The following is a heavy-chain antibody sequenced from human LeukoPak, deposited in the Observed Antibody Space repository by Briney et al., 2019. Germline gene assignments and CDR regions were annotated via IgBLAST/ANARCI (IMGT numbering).Heavy chain of an antibody. CDR1: GGTFSRFT. D-gene: IGHD2-15*01. V-gene: IGHV1-69*13. CDR2: IIPIFGTA. Sequence: GASVKVSCKASGGTFSRFTISWVRQAPGQGLEWMGGIIPIFGTANYAQKFQGRVTITADESTSTAYMELSSLRSEDTAVYYCARDFPVAPQAFDIWGQGTMVTVSS. CDR3: ARDFPVAPQAFDI. J-gene: IGHJ3*02.